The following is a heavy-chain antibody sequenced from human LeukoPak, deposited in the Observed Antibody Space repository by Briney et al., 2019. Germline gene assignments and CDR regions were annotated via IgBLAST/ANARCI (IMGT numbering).Heavy chain of an antibody. D-gene: IGHD5-24*01. J-gene: IGHJ4*02. Sequence: ASVKVSCKASGYTFTSYGISWVRQAPGQGLEWMAWISAYNGNTNYAQKFQGRVTITADESTSTAYMELSSLRSEEAAVYYCARDYGGREGYKKRLGTFDYSGQGTLFTVSS. CDR2: ISAYNGNT. V-gene: IGHV1-18*01. CDR3: ARDYGGREGYKKRLGTFDY. CDR1: GYTFTSYG.